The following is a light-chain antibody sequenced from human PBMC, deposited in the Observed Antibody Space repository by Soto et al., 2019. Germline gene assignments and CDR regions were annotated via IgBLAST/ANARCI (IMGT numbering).Light chain of an antibody. J-gene: IGLJ2*01. CDR3: SSYTSSDTGVV. V-gene: IGLV2-14*03. CDR1: SSDVGGYNF. Sequence: QSALTQPASVSGSPGQSITISCTGTSSDVGGYNFVSWYLQHPGKAPKLMIFDVSHRPSGVSTRFSGSKSGNTASLTISGLQAEDEADYFCSSYTSSDTGVVFGGGTKVTVL. CDR2: DVS.